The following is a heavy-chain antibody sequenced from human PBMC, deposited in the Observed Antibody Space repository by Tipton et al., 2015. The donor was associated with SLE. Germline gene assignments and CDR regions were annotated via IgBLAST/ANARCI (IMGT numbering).Heavy chain of an antibody. CDR2: IYSGGST. J-gene: IGHJ4*02. V-gene: IGHV3-53*05. CDR3: AKAQGPMGELGGGY. Sequence: SLRLSCAASGFTVSSNYMSWVRQAPGKGREWVSVIYSGGSTYYADSVKGRFTISRDNSKNTLYLQMNSLRAEDTAVYYCAKAQGPMGELGGGYWGQGTLVTVSS. CDR1: GFTVSSNY. D-gene: IGHD3-16*01.